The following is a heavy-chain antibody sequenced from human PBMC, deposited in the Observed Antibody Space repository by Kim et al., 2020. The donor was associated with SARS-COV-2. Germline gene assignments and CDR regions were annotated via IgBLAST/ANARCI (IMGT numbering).Heavy chain of an antibody. Sequence: GGSLRLSCAASGFTFSSYWMSWVRQAPGKGLEWVANIKQDGSEKYYVDSVKGRFTISRDNAKNSLYLQMNSLRAEDTAVYYCARDLFPEIGDFWSGYYWVEGYYYYYYGIDFWGQGTTVTVSS. J-gene: IGHJ6*02. V-gene: IGHV3-7*01. D-gene: IGHD3-3*01. CDR1: GFTFSSYW. CDR3: ARDLFPEIGDFWSGYYWVEGYYYYYYGIDF. CDR2: IKQDGSEK.